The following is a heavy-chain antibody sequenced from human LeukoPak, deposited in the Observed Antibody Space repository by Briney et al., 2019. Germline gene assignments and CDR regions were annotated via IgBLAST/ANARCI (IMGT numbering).Heavy chain of an antibody. V-gene: IGHV3-23*01. CDR2: ITDSGGST. CDR3: AKKWWNYFDY. J-gene: IGHJ4*02. Sequence: GGSLRLSCAASGLTFSNYAMSWVRQAPGKGLEWVSSITDSGGSTYYADSVRGRFTNSRDNSKSTVYLQMNSLRAEDTAVYYCAKKWWNYFDYWGQGTLVTVSS. D-gene: IGHD2-8*01. CDR1: GLTFSNYA.